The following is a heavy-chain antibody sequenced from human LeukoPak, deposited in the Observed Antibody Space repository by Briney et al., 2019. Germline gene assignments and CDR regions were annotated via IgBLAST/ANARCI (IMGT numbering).Heavy chain of an antibody. Sequence: PSETLSLTCVVYGGSFSGYWSWIRRPPGKGLEWIGEIHHSGSTKYNPSLKSRVTISVDTSNNQFSLKLNSVTAADTAVYYCARHGGVYFDYWGQGSLVTVSS. CDR2: IHHSGST. CDR3: ARHGGVYFDY. CDR1: GGSFSGY. V-gene: IGHV4-34*01. J-gene: IGHJ4*02. D-gene: IGHD3-16*01.